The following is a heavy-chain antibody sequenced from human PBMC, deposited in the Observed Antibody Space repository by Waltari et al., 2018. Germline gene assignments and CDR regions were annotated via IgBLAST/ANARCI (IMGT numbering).Heavy chain of an antibody. J-gene: IGHJ5*02. CDR1: GYTFTDYY. CDR3: ATTGTGTDWFDP. CDR2: VDPEEGET. Sequence: EVQLVQSGAEVKKPGATVKISCKVSGYTFTDYYMHWVHQAPGKRLEWMGLVDPEEGETIYAEKVQGRVTITADTSTDTAYMELSRRRSEATAVYYCATTGTGTDWFDPWGQGTLVTVSS. V-gene: IGHV1-69-2*01. D-gene: IGHD1-1*01.